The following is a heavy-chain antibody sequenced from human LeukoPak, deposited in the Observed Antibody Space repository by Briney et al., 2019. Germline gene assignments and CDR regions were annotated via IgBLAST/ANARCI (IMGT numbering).Heavy chain of an antibody. CDR3: ARAIVVVVAGNKSWFDP. V-gene: IGHV4-39*07. D-gene: IGHD2-15*01. J-gene: IGHJ5*02. Sequence: SETLSLTCTVSGGSISSSSYYWGWIRQPPGKGLEWIGSIYYSGSTYYNPSLKSRVTISVDTSKNQFSLKLSSVTAADTAVYYCARAIVVVVAGNKSWFDPWGQGTLVTVSS. CDR1: GGSISSSSYY. CDR2: IYYSGST.